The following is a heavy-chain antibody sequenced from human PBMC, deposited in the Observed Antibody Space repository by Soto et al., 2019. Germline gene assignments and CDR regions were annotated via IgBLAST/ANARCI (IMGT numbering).Heavy chain of an antibody. V-gene: IGHV1-8*01. D-gene: IGHD3-3*01. Sequence: GASVKVSCKASGYTFKDYDINWVRRAPGQGLEWVGWRNPNSGNTAYARKFHDRITMTRSVSARTAFMELSSLTPEDTAVYYCARRMTWSLWCFDLWGSGTQVTVSS. J-gene: IGHJ2*01. CDR1: GYTFKDYD. CDR2: RNPNSGNT. CDR3: ARRMTWSLWCFDL.